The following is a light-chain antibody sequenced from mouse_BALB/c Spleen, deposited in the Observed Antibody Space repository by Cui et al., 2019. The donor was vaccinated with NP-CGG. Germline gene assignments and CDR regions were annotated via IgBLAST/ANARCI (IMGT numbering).Light chain of an antibody. CDR1: TGAVTTSNY. CDR2: GTN. CDR3: ALWYSNHWV. V-gene: IGLV1*01. Sequence: QAVVTQESALTTSPGETVTLTSRSSTGAVTTSNYANWVQEKPDNLFTGLIGGTNNRVPGVPARFSGSLIGDKAALTITGAQTEDEAIYFCALWYSNHWVFGGGTKLTVL. J-gene: IGLJ1*01.